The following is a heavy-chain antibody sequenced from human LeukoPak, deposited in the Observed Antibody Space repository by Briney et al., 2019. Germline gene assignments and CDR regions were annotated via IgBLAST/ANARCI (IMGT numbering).Heavy chain of an antibody. CDR3: ARHVIRSSGNFDY. CDR2: IYYSGST. J-gene: IGHJ4*02. D-gene: IGHD6-19*01. Sequence: SETLSLTCTVSGGSISSSSYYWGWIRQPPGKGLEWIGSIYYSGSTYYNPSLKSRVTISVDTSKNQFSLKLSSVTAADTAVYYCARHVIRSSGNFDYWGQGTLVTVSS. V-gene: IGHV4-39*01. CDR1: GGSISSSSYY.